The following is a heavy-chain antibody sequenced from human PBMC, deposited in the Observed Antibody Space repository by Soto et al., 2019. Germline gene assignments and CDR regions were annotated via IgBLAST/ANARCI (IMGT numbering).Heavy chain of an antibody. CDR1: GGSFSGYY. V-gene: IGHV4-34*01. CDR2: INHSGST. J-gene: IGHJ4*02. D-gene: IGHD3-3*01. Sequence: SETLSLTCAVYGGSFSGYYWSWIRQPPGKGLEWIGEINHSGSTNYNPSLKSRVTISVDTSKNQFSLKLSSVTAADTAVYYCARGLVPYYDFWSGYSGRGSGRYFDYWGQGTLVTVSS. CDR3: ARGLVPYYDFWSGYSGRGSGRYFDY.